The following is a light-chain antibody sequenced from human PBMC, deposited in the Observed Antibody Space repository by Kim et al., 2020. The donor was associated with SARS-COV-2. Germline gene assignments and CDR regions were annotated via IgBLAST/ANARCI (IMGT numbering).Light chain of an antibody. V-gene: IGKV3-15*01. CDR1: QDVRGA. Sequence: SPGDRPPLSCRTRQDVRGALAWYQQRPGQAPRLLIYDASTRATDIPASITVSGSGTEFTLTITNLQSEDFSIYYCQQYHSRPPWMFGQGTKVDIK. J-gene: IGKJ1*01. CDR2: DAS. CDR3: QQYHSRPPWM.